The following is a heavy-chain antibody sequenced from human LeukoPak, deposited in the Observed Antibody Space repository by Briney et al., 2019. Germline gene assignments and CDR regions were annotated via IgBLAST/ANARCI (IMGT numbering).Heavy chain of an antibody. CDR1: GFTFSSYA. Sequence: GRSLRLSCAASGFTFSSYAMHWVRQAPGKGLEWVAFIRYDGSNTYYADSVKGRFTISRDNSKNTLYLQMNSLRGEDTAVYYCAKDWSDQGNYYHMDVWGKGTTVTISS. CDR3: AKDWSDQGNYYHMDV. V-gene: IGHV3-30*02. CDR2: IRYDGSNT. J-gene: IGHJ6*03. D-gene: IGHD3-3*01.